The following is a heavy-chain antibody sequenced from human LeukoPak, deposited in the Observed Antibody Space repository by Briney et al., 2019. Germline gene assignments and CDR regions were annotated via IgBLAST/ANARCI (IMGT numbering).Heavy chain of an antibody. J-gene: IGHJ2*01. CDR2: INQRRNT. CDR3: ARHGWHAWYFDL. V-gene: IGHV4-34*01. Sequence: SETLSLTCAVYGGSFSGYYWSWIRQPPGKGLEWIGEINQRRNTNYNPSLKSRVTISIDTSKNQFSLKLSSVTAADTAVYYCARHGWHAWYFDLWGRGTLVTVSS. D-gene: IGHD6-19*01. CDR1: GGSFSGYY.